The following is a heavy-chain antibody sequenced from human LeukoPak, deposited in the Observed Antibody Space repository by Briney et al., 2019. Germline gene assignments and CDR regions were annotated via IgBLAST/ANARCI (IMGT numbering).Heavy chain of an antibody. CDR3: ARGQKVAAKSMGVFDP. D-gene: IGHD2-15*01. V-gene: IGHV1-69*04. CDR2: IIPILGIA. CDR1: GGTFSSYA. Sequence: SVEVSCKASGGTFSSYAISWVRQAPGQGLEWMGRIIPILGIANYAQKFQGRVTITADKSTSTAYMEPSSLRSEDTAVYYCARGQKVAAKSMGVFDPWGQGTLVTVSS. J-gene: IGHJ5*02.